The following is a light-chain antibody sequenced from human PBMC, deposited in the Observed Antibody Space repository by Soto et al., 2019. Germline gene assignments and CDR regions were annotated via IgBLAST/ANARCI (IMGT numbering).Light chain of an antibody. V-gene: IGKV1-5*01. J-gene: IGKJ2*01. Sequence: DIQMTQSPSTLSASVGDRVTITGRASQSISSWLAWYQQKPGKAPKLLIYDASSLESGVTSRFSGSGSGTECTLTISSLQPDDFATYYCQQYHSYLYTFGQGTKLEIK. CDR1: QSISSW. CDR3: QQYHSYLYT. CDR2: DAS.